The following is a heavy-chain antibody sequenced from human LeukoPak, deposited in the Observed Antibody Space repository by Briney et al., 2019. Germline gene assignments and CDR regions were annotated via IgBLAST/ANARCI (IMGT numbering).Heavy chain of an antibody. CDR2: ISSSSSTI. D-gene: IGHD2-21*02. V-gene: IGHV3-48*04. CDR3: ARDSRLIVVVTYGMDV. J-gene: IGHJ6*02. Sequence: GRSLRLSCAASGFTFSSYAMSWVRQAPGKGLEWVSYISSSSSTIYYADSVKGRFTISRDNAKNSLYLQMNSLRAEDTAVYYCARDSRLIVVVTYGMDVWGQGTTVTVSS. CDR1: GFTFSSYA.